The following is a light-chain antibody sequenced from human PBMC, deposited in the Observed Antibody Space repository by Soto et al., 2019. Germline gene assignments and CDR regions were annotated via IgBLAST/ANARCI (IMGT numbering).Light chain of an antibody. CDR1: SSDVGSYNL. J-gene: IGLJ1*01. CDR2: EGS. Sequence: QSVLTQPASVSGSPGQSITISCTGTSSDVGSYNLVSWYQQHPGKAPKLMIYEGSKRPSGVSNRFSGSKSGSTASLTISGLQAEDEADYYCCSYAGSRTYVFGTGTKVTVL. CDR3: CSYAGSRTYV. V-gene: IGLV2-23*01.